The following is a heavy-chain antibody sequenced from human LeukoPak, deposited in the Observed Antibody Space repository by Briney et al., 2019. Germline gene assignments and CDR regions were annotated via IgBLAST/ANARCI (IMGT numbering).Heavy chain of an antibody. D-gene: IGHD5-18*01. CDR2: ISDSGGST. CDR1: GITLSNYG. Sequence: GGSLRLSCAVSGITLSNYGMSWVRQAPGKGLEWVAGISDSGGSTNYADSVKGRFTISRDNPKNTLYLQMNSLRAEDTAVYYCARGPGRGYSYDAYFDYWGQGTLVTVSS. CDR3: ARGPGRGYSYDAYFDY. V-gene: IGHV3-23*01. J-gene: IGHJ4*02.